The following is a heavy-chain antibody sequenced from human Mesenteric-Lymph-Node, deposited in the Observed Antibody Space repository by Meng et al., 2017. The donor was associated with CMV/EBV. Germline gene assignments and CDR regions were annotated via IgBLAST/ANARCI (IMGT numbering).Heavy chain of an antibody. V-gene: IGHV3-23*01. CDR3: ARGEYSYTYFDY. CDR1: GFTFSSYA. J-gene: IGHJ4*02. CDR2: ISGSGGST. Sequence: GESLKISCAASGFTFSSYAMSWVRQAPGKGLEWVSAISGSGGSTYYADSVKGRFTISRDNAKNTLYLQMNSLRAEDTAVYYCARGEYSYTYFDYWGQGTLVTVSS. D-gene: IGHD5-18*01.